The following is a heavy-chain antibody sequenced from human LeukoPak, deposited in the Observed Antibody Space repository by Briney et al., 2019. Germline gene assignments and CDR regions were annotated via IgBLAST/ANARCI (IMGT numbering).Heavy chain of an antibody. J-gene: IGHJ4*02. CDR2: ITGTGDNT. V-gene: IGHV3-23*01. CDR3: AKYQGYTLYY. Sequence: TGGSLRLSCAASGFTFSSYAMSWVRQAPGKGLEWVSAITGTGDNTYYADSVRGRFTVSRDNSRNTLYLQMNSLRAEDTAMYYCAKYQGYTLYYWGQGTLVTVSS. CDR1: GFTFSSYA. D-gene: IGHD5-18*01.